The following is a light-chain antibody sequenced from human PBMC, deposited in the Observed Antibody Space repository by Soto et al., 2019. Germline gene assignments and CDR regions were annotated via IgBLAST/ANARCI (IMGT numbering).Light chain of an antibody. J-gene: IGKJ1*01. CDR1: QSISSW. CDR3: QQYNTYWT. CDR2: KAS. Sequence: DIQMTQSPSTLSASVGDRVTITCRASQSISSWLAWYQQKPGKAPKTLIYKASSVESGVPSRFSGRGSGTEFTLTISSLQTDDFATYDCQQYNTYWTFGQGTKVEIK. V-gene: IGKV1-5*03.